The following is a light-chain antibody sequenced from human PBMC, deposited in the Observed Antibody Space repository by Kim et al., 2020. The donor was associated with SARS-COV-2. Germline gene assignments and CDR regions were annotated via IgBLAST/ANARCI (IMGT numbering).Light chain of an antibody. V-gene: IGLV3-1*01. CDR2: QDT. CDR3: QAWDSSTAV. Sequence: SVSPGQTASITCSGDKLGDKYACWYQQKPGQSPVLVIYQDTKRPSGIPERFSGSNSGNTATLTISGTQAMDEADYYCQAWDSSTAVFCGGTQLTVL. CDR1: KLGDKY. J-gene: IGLJ3*02.